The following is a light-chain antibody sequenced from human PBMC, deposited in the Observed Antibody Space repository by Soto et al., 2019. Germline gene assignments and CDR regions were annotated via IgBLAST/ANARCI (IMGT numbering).Light chain of an antibody. V-gene: IGKV3-15*01. CDR1: QSVSSN. CDR3: RQYNNWPPLT. CDR2: GAS. J-gene: IGKJ4*02. Sequence: EIVMTQSPATLSVSPGERATLSCRASQSVSSNLAWYQQKPGQAPRLLIYGASTRATGIPARFSGSGSGTEFTLTIRGLQPEDFAVYCCRQYNNWPPLTFGGGTKVEIK.